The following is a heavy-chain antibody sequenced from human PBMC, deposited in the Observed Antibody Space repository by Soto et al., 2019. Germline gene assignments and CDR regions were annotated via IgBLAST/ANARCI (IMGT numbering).Heavy chain of an antibody. D-gene: IGHD6-13*01. CDR3: ARDYSSSCLDY. J-gene: IGHJ4*02. CDR1: GFTFSSYG. CDR2: IWYDGSNK. Sequence: PGGSLRLSCAASGFTFSSYGMHWVRQAPGKGLEWVAVIWYDGSNKYYADSVKGRFTISRDNSKNTLYLQMNSLRAEDTAVYYCARDYSSSCLDYWGQGTLVTVSS. V-gene: IGHV3-33*01.